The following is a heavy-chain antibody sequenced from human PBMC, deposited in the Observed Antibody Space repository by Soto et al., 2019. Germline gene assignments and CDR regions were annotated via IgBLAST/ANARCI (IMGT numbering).Heavy chain of an antibody. J-gene: IGHJ6*03. Sequence: EVQLVESGGGLVKPGGSLRLSCAASGFIFSSCGMNWVRQAPGKGLEWVSTINIGSTEIYYSDSVKGRFTISRDNAKNSLYLQMNSLRAEDTAVYYCARDMPAHNPINYYYMDVWGKGTTVTVSS. CDR1: GFIFSSCG. CDR3: ARDMPAHNPINYYYMDV. V-gene: IGHV3-21*01. D-gene: IGHD2-2*01. CDR2: INIGSTEI.